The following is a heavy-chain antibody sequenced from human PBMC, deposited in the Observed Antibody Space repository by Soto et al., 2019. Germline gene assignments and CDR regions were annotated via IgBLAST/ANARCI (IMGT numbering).Heavy chain of an antibody. J-gene: IGHJ5*02. D-gene: IGHD3-3*01. CDR3: ARDRRVLRFLEHNGGWFDP. CDR1: GFTFSSYG. CDR2: IWYDGSNK. V-gene: IGHV3-33*01. Sequence: QVQLVESGGGVVQPGRSLRLSCAASGFTFSSYGMHWVRQAPGKGLEWVAVIWYDGSNKYYADSVKGRFTISRDNSKNTLYLQMNSLRAEDTAVYYCARDRRVLRFLEHNGGWFDPWGQGTLVTVSS.